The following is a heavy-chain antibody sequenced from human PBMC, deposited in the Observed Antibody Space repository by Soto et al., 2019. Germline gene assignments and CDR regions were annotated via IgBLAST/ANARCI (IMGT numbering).Heavy chain of an antibody. D-gene: IGHD2-15*01. J-gene: IGHJ6*02. CDR2: IYPGDSDT. V-gene: IGHV5-51*01. Sequence: PGESLKISCKGSGYSFTSYWIGWVRQMPGKGLEWMGIIYPGDSDTRYSPSFQGQVTISADKSISTAYLQWSSLKASDTAMYYCARVVVVAAMYYYYGMDVWGQGTTVTVS. CDR3: ARVVVVAAMYYYYGMDV. CDR1: GYSFTSYW.